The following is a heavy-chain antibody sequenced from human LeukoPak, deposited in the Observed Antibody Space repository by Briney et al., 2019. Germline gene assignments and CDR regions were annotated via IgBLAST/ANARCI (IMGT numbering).Heavy chain of an antibody. D-gene: IGHD3-10*01. CDR3: AGLGVPTESFDP. V-gene: IGHV1-2*02. Sequence: APVKVSCKASGYTFTGYYMHWVRQAPGQGLEWMGWINPNSGGTNYAQKFQGRVTMTRDTSISTAYMELSRLRSDDTAVYYCAGLGVPTESFDPWGQGTLVTVSS. CDR2: INPNSGGT. CDR1: GYTFTGYY. J-gene: IGHJ5*02.